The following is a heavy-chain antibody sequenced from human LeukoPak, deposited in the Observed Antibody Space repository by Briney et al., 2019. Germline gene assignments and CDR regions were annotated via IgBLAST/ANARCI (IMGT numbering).Heavy chain of an antibody. CDR2: IYYSGST. J-gene: IGHJ6*03. V-gene: IGHV4-39*07. D-gene: IGHD4-11*01. Sequence: SETLSLTCTVSGGSISSSSYYWGWIRQPPGKGLEWIASIYYSGSTYYNPSLKSRVTISVDTSKNQFSLKLSSVTAADTAVYYCARNDPLSSNQGYYYYYMDVWGKGTTVTVSS. CDR1: GGSISSSSYY. CDR3: ARNDPLSSNQGYYYYYMDV.